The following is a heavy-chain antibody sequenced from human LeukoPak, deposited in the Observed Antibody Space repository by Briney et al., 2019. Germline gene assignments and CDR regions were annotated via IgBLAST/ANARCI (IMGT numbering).Heavy chain of an antibody. D-gene: IGHD3-3*01. CDR2: ISAYNGNT. CDR1: GYTFTSYG. Sequence: ASVKVSCKASGYTFTSYGISWVRQAPGQGLEWMGWISAYNGNTNYAQKLQGRVTMTTDTSTSTAYMELRSLRSDDTAVYYCARAISDGDARYYDFWSGYSYYFDYWGQGTLVTVSS. CDR3: ARAISDGDARYYDFWSGYSYYFDY. V-gene: IGHV1-18*01. J-gene: IGHJ4*02.